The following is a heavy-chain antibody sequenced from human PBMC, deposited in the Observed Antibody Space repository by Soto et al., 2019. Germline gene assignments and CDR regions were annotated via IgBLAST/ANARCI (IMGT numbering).Heavy chain of an antibody. CDR1: GFTLSSHW. J-gene: IGHJ3*02. D-gene: IGHD6-13*01. CDR2: INRDGSTI. Sequence: EVQLVESGGGLAQPGGSLRLSCAASGFTLSSHWMHWVRQAPGKGLVWVSRINRDGSTINYDDSVRGRYTISRDNAKKTLSLQMNSLRAEDTAVYYCARVADCTYSRNCNGRAAFDMWGQGTMVTVSS. CDR3: ARVADCTYSRNCNGRAAFDM. V-gene: IGHV3-74*01.